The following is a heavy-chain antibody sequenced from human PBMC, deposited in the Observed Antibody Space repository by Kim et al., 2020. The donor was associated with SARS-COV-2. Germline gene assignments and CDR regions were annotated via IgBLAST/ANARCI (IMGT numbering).Heavy chain of an antibody. CDR3: ARVPYYYGSGNYYFDY. J-gene: IGHJ4*02. D-gene: IGHD3-10*01. V-gene: IGHV4-34*13. Sequence: SLKSRVTISVATSKNQFSLKLSSVTAADTAVYYCARVPYYYGSGNYYFDYWGQGTLVTVSS.